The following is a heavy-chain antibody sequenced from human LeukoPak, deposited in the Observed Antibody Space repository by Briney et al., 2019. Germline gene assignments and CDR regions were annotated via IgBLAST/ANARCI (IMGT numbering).Heavy chain of an antibody. Sequence: GASVKVSCKASGGTFSSYAISWVRQAPGQGLEWMGRIIPILGIANYAQKFQGRVTITADKSTSTAYMELSSLRSEDTAVYYCARDGSGSYFGYWGQGTLVTVSS. J-gene: IGHJ4*02. CDR3: ARDGSGSYFGY. V-gene: IGHV1-69*04. D-gene: IGHD3-10*01. CDR1: GGTFSSYA. CDR2: IIPILGIA.